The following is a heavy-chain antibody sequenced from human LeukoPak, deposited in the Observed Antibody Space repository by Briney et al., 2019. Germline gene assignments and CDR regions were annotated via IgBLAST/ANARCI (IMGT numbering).Heavy chain of an antibody. CDR1: GFTFSNYA. V-gene: IGHV3-30*02. J-gene: IGHJ6*02. CDR2: IRTDTISK. Sequence: GGSLRLSCATSGFTFSNYAMHWVRQAPGKGLEWVALIRTDTISKYYVDSVKGRFSISRDNSKNTLYLQMNSLRAEDTAVYHCAKDRDGSGVYRKILGVWGQGTTGTVSS. CDR3: AKDRDGSGVYRKILGV. D-gene: IGHD3-10*01.